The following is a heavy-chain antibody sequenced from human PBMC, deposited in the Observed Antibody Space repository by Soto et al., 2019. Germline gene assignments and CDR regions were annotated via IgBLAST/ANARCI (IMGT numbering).Heavy chain of an antibody. V-gene: IGHV3-30-3*01. J-gene: IGHJ6*02. Sequence: QVQLVESGGGVVQPGRSLRLSCAASGFTFSSYAMHWVRQAPGKGLEWVAVISYDGSNKYYADSVKGRFTISRDNSKNTLYLQRNSLRAEDTAVYYCARDSPYDCCSGYYFSALVDYYYYYGMDVWGQGTTVTVSS. D-gene: IGHD3-3*01. CDR1: GFTFSSYA. CDR2: ISYDGSNK. CDR3: ARDSPYDCCSGYYFSALVDYYYYYGMDV.